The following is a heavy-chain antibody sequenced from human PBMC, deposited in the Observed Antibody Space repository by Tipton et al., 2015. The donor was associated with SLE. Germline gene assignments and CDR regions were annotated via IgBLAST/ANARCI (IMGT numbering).Heavy chain of an antibody. CDR1: GFTFSSYG. V-gene: IGHV3-33*01. J-gene: IGHJ4*02. CDR2: IWYDGSNK. D-gene: IGHD6-6*01. Sequence: RSLRLSCAASGFTFSSYGMYWVRQAPGKGLEWVALIWYDGSNKYYGDSVKGRFTISRDNSKNTLHLQMNSLRAEDTAVYYCAREGGQLVRGYLDYWGQGTLVTVSS. CDR3: AREGGQLVRGYLDY.